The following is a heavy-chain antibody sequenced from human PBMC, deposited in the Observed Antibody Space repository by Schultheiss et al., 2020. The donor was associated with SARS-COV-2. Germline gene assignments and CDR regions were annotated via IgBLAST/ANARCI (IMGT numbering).Heavy chain of an antibody. V-gene: IGHV3-11*04. CDR1: GFTFSDYY. J-gene: IGHJ4*02. CDR2: ISSSGSTI. D-gene: IGHD1-26*01. CDR3: ARDPIVGASPPDY. Sequence: GGSLRLSCAASGFTFSDYYMSWIRQAPGKGLEWVSYISSSGSTIYYADSVKGRFTISRDNAKNSLYLQMNSLRAEDTAVYYCARDPIVGASPPDYWGQGTLVTVSS.